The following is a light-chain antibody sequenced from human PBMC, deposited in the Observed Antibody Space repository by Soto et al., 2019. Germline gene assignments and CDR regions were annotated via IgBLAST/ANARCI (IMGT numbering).Light chain of an antibody. J-gene: IGLJ3*02. Sequence: QSALTQPASVSGPPGQSITISCTGTSSDVGAYNYVSWYQHHPGKAPRLVIYDVTNRPSGISDRFSGSKSGTSASLAISGLRSEDEADYYCSVWDDSLDGRVFGGGTKLTVL. V-gene: IGLV2-14*01. CDR3: SVWDDSLDGRV. CDR1: SSDVGAYNY. CDR2: DVT.